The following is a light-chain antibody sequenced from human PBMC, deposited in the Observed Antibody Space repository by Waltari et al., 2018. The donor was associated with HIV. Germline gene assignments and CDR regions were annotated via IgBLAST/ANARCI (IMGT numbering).Light chain of an antibody. CDR1: QGITSY. J-gene: IGKJ5*01. CDR3: QQLNSYLRT. V-gene: IGKV1-9*01. Sequence: DIQLTQSPSFLSTSVGERVTITCRASQGITSYLAWYQQKPGKAPNLLIYAASTFQSGVPSRFSGSGSGTEFTLTISSLQPEDFATYYCQQLNSYLRTFGQGTRLEIK. CDR2: AAS.